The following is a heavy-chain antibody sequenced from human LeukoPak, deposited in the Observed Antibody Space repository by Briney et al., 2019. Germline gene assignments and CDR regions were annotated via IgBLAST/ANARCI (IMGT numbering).Heavy chain of an antibody. CDR3: ARAKVGATLGPVDY. CDR2: INHSGST. Sequence: SETLSLTCAVYGGSFSGYYWSWIRQPPGKGLEWIGEINHSGSTNYNPSLKSRVTISVDTPKNQFSLKLSSVTAADTAVYYCARAKVGATLGPVDYWGQGTLVTVSS. J-gene: IGHJ4*02. V-gene: IGHV4-34*01. D-gene: IGHD1-26*01. CDR1: GGSFSGYY.